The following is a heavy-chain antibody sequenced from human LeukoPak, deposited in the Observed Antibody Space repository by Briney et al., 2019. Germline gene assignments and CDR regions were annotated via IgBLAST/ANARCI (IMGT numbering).Heavy chain of an antibody. J-gene: IGHJ2*01. CDR1: GASPGIFY. CDR2: IFVGGNT. Sequence: LETLSHTCTLSGASPGIFYWNWIRQPAGKRLEWIGRIFVGGNTKYNPSLQSRVTLSLDTSKNQFSLTLNSVTAADAAVYYRARDLVSWVGYFDIWGRGTLVTVSS. V-gene: IGHV4-4*07. CDR3: ARDLVSWVGYFDI. D-gene: IGHD2-15*01.